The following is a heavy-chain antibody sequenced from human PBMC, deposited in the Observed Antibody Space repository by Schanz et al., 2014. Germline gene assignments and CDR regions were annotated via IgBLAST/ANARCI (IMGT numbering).Heavy chain of an antibody. CDR3: ARDTAQSCIGPSCFEYFQH. CDR1: GFSFSTHW. CDR2: IGDDGADK. D-gene: IGHD2-2*01. V-gene: IGHV3-7*03. Sequence: VQLVESGGGLVQPGGSVRLSCGASGFSFSTHWMAWVRQAPGKGLEWVANIGDDGADKYYLDSVRGRFTISRDNTKNFLHLEMNNLRAEDTALYYCARDTAQSCIGPSCFEYFQHWGQGALVTVSS. J-gene: IGHJ1*01.